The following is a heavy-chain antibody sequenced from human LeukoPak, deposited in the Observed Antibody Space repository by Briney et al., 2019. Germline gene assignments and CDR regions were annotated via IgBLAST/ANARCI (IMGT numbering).Heavy chain of an antibody. V-gene: IGHV4-59*12. Sequence: SETLSLTCTVSGGSISSYYWSWIRQPPGKGLEWIGYIYYSGSTNYNPSLKSRVTISVDTSKNQFSLKLSSVTAADTAVYYCARLNRYYYDSSGYYFDYWGQGTLVTVSS. J-gene: IGHJ4*02. D-gene: IGHD3-22*01. CDR1: GGSISSYY. CDR2: IYYSGST. CDR3: ARLNRYYYDSSGYYFDY.